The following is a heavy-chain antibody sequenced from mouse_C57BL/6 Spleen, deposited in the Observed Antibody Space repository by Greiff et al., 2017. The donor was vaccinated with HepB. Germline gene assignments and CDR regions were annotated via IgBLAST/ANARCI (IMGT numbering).Heavy chain of an antibody. Sequence: EVNLVESGGGLVKPGGSLKLSCAASGFTFSDYGMHWVRQAPEKGLEWVAYISSGSSTIYYADTVKGRFTISRDNAKNTLFLQMTSLRSEDTAMYYCARPYYYGSRYFDYWGQGTTLTVSS. V-gene: IGHV5-17*01. CDR2: ISSGSSTI. CDR3: ARPYYYGSRYFDY. J-gene: IGHJ2*01. CDR1: GFTFSDYG. D-gene: IGHD1-1*01.